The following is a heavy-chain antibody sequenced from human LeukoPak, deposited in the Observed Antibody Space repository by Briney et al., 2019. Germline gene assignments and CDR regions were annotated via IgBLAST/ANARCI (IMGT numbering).Heavy chain of an antibody. CDR3: ARDLSVLRYFDWPSRATYYYYGMDV. J-gene: IGHJ6*02. D-gene: IGHD3-9*01. CDR1: GYTFTSYG. Sequence: SVKVCCKASGYTFTSYGISWVRQAPGQGLEWMGWISAYNGNTNYAQKLQGRVTMTTDTSTSTAYMELRSLRSDDTAVYYCARDLSVLRYFDWPSRATYYYYGMDVWGQGTTVTVSS. CDR2: ISAYNGNT. V-gene: IGHV1-18*01.